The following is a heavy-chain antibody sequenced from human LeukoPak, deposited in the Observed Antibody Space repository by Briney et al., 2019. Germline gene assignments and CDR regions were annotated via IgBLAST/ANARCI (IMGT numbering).Heavy chain of an antibody. J-gene: IGHJ5*02. D-gene: IGHD6-19*01. V-gene: IGHV4-61*02. CDR3: AREYSSGWENWFDP. CDR1: GGSISSGSYY. CDR2: IYTTGST. Sequence: PSETLSLTCTVSGGSISSGSYYWSWIRQPAGKGLEWIGRIYTTGSTNYNPSLKSRVTISVDTSKNQFSLKLSSVTAADTAVYYCAREYSSGWENWFDPWGQGTLVTVSS.